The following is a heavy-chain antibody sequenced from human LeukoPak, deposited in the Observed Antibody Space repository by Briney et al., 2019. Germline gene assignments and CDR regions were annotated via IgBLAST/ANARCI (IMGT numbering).Heavy chain of an antibody. CDR3: AHSQSTKYCSGGSCFKDGFDY. V-gene: IGHV2-5*02. CDR1: GFSLSTSGVG. J-gene: IGHJ4*02. D-gene: IGHD2-15*01. Sequence: VSGPTLVKPTQTLTLTCTFSGFSLSTSGVGVGWIRQPPGKALEWLALIYWDDDKRYSPSLKSRLTITKDTSKNQVVLTMTNMDPADTATYYCAHSQSTKYCSGGSCFKDGFDYWGQGTLVTVSS. CDR2: IYWDDDK.